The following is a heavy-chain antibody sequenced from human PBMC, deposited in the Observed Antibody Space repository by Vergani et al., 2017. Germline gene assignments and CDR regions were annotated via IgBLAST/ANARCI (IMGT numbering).Heavy chain of an antibody. CDR3: AKDSKHYYYDSSGYYPDAFDI. D-gene: IGHD3-22*01. J-gene: IGHJ3*02. V-gene: IGHV3-23*01. CDR1: GFTFSSYA. CDR2: ISGSGGST. Sequence: EVQLLESGGGLVQPGGSLRLSCAASGFTFSSYAMSWVRQAPGKGLEWVSAISGSGGSTYYADSVKGRFTLSRDNSKNTLYLQMNSRRAEDTAVYYCAKDSKHYYYDSSGYYPDAFDIWGQGTMVTVSS.